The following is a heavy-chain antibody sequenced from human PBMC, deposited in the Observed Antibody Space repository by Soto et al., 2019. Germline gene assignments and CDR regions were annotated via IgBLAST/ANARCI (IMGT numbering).Heavy chain of an antibody. CDR3: ARYGSGSYYIFDY. Sequence: GGSLRLSCAASGFTFRNYGMNWVRQAPGKGLEWVSYIGIGSSTKYYADTVKGRFTISRDNAENSLYLQMNSLRAEDTAVYYCARYGSGSYYIFDYWGQGTLVTVSS. J-gene: IGHJ4*02. CDR2: IGIGSSTK. CDR1: GFTFRNYG. V-gene: IGHV3-48*01. D-gene: IGHD3-10*01.